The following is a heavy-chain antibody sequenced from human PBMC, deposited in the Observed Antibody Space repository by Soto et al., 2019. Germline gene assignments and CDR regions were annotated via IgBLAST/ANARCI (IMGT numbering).Heavy chain of an antibody. CDR3: AREGYGRPY. Sequence: SETLSLTCTVSGGSISSSGYYWSWIRQHPGKGLEWIGYIYYSGSTYYNPSLKSRVTISVDTSKNQFSLKLSSLTAADTAVYYCAREGYGRPYWGQGTLVTVSS. J-gene: IGHJ4*02. CDR1: GGSISSSGYY. D-gene: IGHD4-17*01. CDR2: IYYSGST. V-gene: IGHV4-31*03.